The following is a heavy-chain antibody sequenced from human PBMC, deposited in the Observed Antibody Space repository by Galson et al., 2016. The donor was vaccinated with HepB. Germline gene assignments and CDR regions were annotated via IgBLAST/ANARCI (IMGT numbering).Heavy chain of an antibody. CDR2: IYPGDSDT. Sequence: QSGAEVKKPGESLKISCKGSGYDFTNYRIGWVRQMPGKGLEWMGIIYPGDSDTRYSPSSQGQVTFSADKSISTAYVQWSSLKASDSAMYYCARRGYGYSGFDPWGQGTLVTVSS. D-gene: IGHD5-24*01. J-gene: IGHJ5*02. CDR1: GYDFTNYR. V-gene: IGHV5-51*01. CDR3: ARRGYGYSGFDP.